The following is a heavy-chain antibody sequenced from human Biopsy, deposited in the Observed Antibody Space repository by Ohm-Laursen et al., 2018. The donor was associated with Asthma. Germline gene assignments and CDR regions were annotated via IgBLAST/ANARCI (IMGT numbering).Heavy chain of an antibody. CDR2: IYWDDYN. J-gene: IGHJ5*02. Sequence: TQTLTLTCSFSGFSLRTPGVGVGWIRQSPGKALEWLALIYWDDYNLFRPSLKRRLTITKDPSKNQVVLTMTKMNTVDSGTYYCALSQDSGFDDHSPSWFDPWGQGTLVTVSS. CDR1: GFSLRTPGVG. CDR3: ALSQDSGFDDHSPSWFDP. V-gene: IGHV2-5*02. D-gene: IGHD3-9*01.